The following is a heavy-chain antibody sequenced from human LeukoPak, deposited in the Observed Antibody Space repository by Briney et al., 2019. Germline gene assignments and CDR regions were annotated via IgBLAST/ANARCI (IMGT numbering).Heavy chain of an antibody. J-gene: IGHJ4*02. D-gene: IGHD3-10*01. CDR3: ARADYYGSILDY. CDR2: IEQDGSAK. CDR1: GFTFRNYW. V-gene: IGHV3-7*04. Sequence: PGGSLRLSCAASGFTFRNYWMSWVRQAPGKGLKGVANIEQDGSAKYYVVSVDGRFTVSRDNAENSLYLQMDFLRAEDTAVYYCARADYYGSILDYWGQGSLVTVSS.